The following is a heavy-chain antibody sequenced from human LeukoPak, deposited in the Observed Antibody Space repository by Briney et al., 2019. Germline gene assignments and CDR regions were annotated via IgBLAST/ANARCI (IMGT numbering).Heavy chain of an antibody. CDR2: IMPIFGKA. J-gene: IGHJ5*02. Sequence: ASVKVSCKASGGTFSSYAFSWVRQAPGQGLEWMGGIMPIFGKANYAQKFQGRVTITADESTSTAYMELNSLRSEDTAMYYCARDWGMGPSSSWAWGQGTLVTVSS. V-gene: IGHV1-69*13. D-gene: IGHD6-13*01. CDR3: ARDWGMGPSSSWA. CDR1: GGTFSSYA.